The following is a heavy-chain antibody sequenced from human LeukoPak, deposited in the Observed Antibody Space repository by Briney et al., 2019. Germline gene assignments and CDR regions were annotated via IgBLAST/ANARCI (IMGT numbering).Heavy chain of an antibody. D-gene: IGHD1-14*01. J-gene: IGHJ4*02. CDR1: GYTFTGYY. CDR3: ARMGLSNRFDY. Sequence: ATVKISCXVSGYTFTGYYMHWVRQDPGQGLEWMGWINPNSGGTNYAQKFQGRVTMTRETSISTAYMELSRLRSDDTAVYYCARMGLSNRFDYWGQGTLVTVSS. CDR2: INPNSGGT. V-gene: IGHV1-2*02.